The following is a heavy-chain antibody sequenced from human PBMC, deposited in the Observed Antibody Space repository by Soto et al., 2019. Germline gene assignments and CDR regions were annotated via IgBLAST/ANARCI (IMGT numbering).Heavy chain of an antibody. CDR1: GFTFSSYA. D-gene: IGHD1-1*01. CDR3: ANIFNWKYFDY. CDR2: ISGSGGST. J-gene: IGHJ4*02. V-gene: IGHV3-23*01. Sequence: GGSLRLSCAASGFTFSSYALSGVRQAPGKGLECVSAISGSGGSTYYADSVKGRFTISRDNSQNTLYLQMNSLRAEDTAVYYCANIFNWKYFDYWGQGNLVTVSS.